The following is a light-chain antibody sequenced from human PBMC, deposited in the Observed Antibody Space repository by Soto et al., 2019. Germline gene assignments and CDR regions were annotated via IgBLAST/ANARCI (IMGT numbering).Light chain of an antibody. Sequence: QSVLTQPPSVSGAPGQRVTISCTGSSSNIGAGYDVHWYQQLPGTAPKLLIYGNSNRPSGVPDRFSGYKSGTSAALAITGLQAEDEADYYCQSYDSSLSGVVFGGGTKVTV. CDR1: SSNIGAGYD. J-gene: IGLJ2*01. CDR3: QSYDSSLSGVV. V-gene: IGLV1-40*01. CDR2: GNS.